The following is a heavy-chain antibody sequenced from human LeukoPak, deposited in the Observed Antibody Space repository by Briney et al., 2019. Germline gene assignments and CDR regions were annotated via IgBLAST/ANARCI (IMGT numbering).Heavy chain of an antibody. Sequence: AGGSLRLSCAASGFTFSSYAMHWVRQAPGKGLEWVAVISYDGSNKYYADSVKGRFTISRDNSKNTLYLQMNSLRAEDTAVYYCARDPVSDSSSWPVYYYYMDVWGKGITVTVSS. V-gene: IGHV3-30-3*01. CDR2: ISYDGSNK. D-gene: IGHD6-13*01. J-gene: IGHJ6*03. CDR1: GFTFSSYA. CDR3: ARDPVSDSSSWPVYYYYMDV.